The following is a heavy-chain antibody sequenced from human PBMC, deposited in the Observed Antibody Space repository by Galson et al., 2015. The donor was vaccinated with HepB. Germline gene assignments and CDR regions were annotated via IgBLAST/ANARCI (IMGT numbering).Heavy chain of an antibody. CDR1: GYAFASYA. V-gene: IGHV1-18*01. D-gene: IGHD6-13*01. Sequence: SVKVSCKASGYAFASYAISWVRRAPGQGLEWMGWISIYNGDTNYAQKLQGRITMTTDTSTSTAYMELRSLRSDDTAVSYCATGGAAAGTQFDYWGQGTLVTVSS. CDR3: ATGGAAAGTQFDY. J-gene: IGHJ4*02. CDR2: ISIYNGDT.